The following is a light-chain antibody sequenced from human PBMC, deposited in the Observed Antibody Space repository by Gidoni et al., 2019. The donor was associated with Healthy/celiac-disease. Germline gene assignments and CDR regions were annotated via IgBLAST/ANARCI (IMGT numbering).Light chain of an antibody. Sequence: EIQMTKSPSTLSASVGERLPITCRASQSISDWLAWYQQKPGKAPKLLIYEASNLASGLPSRFSGSGSGTDFTLTISSLQPDDFATYYCQQYSNYPLTFGRGTKVEIK. V-gene: IGKV1-5*03. CDR3: QQYSNYPLT. J-gene: IGKJ4*01. CDR2: EAS. CDR1: QSISDW.